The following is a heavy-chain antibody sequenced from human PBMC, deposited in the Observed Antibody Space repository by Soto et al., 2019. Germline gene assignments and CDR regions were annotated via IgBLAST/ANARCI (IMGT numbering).Heavy chain of an antibody. V-gene: IGHV1-69*13. J-gene: IGHJ4*02. CDR1: GGTFSSYA. Sequence: ASVKVSCKASGGTFSSYAISWVRQAAGQGLEWMGGIIPIFGTANYAQKFQGRVTITADESTSTAYMELSSLRSEDTAVYYCARDYYDSSGYTPDYWGQGTLVTVSS. CDR2: IIPIFGTA. D-gene: IGHD3-22*01. CDR3: ARDYYDSSGYTPDY.